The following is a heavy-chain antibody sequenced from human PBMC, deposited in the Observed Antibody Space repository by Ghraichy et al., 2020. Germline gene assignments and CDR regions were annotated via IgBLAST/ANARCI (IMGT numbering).Heavy chain of an antibody. CDR1: GFTFSYYA. J-gene: IGHJ4*02. V-gene: IGHV3-23*01. Sequence: GESLNISCAASGFTFSYYAMNWVRQAPGKGLEWVSVISATGGATFYSDSVKGRFTISSDSSKNMVYLQMNSLRAEDTAAYYCAKGPYSSASGNFDHWGQGALVTVSS. CDR2: ISATGGAT. CDR3: AKGPYSSASGNFDH. D-gene: IGHD6-6*01.